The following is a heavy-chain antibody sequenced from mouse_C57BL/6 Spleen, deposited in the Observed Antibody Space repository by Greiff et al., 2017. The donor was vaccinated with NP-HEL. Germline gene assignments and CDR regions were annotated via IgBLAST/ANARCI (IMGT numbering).Heavy chain of an antibody. CDR3: ARHYGNHVHYARDY. CDR1: GFTFSDYG. CDR2: ISSGSSTI. Sequence: DVMLVESGGGLVKPGGSLKLSCAASGFTFSDYGMHWVRQAPEKGLEWVAYISSGSSTISYADTVKGRFTISRDNAKNTLFLQLTSLRSENTAMYYCARHYGNHVHYARDYWGQGTSVTVSS. V-gene: IGHV5-17*01. J-gene: IGHJ4*01. D-gene: IGHD2-1*01.